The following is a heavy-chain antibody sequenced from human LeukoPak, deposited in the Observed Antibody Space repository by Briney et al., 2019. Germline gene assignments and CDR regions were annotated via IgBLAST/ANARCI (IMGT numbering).Heavy chain of an antibody. CDR1: GGSISSYY. Sequence: PSETLSLTCTVSGGSISSYYWSWIRQPAGKGLEWIGRIYTSGSTNYNPSLKSRVTLSVDTSKNQFSLKLSSLTAADTAVYYCARETVPNSYYDFSFYVWGQGTTVTVSS. D-gene: IGHD3-3*01. CDR2: IYTSGST. CDR3: ARETVPNSYYDFSFYV. V-gene: IGHV4-4*07. J-gene: IGHJ6*02.